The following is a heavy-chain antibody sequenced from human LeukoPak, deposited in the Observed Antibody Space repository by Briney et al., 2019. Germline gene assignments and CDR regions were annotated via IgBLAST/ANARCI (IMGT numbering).Heavy chain of an antibody. V-gene: IGHV5-51*01. J-gene: IGHJ4*02. D-gene: IGHD2/OR15-2a*01. CDR2: IYPGDSAT. Sequence: GESLKISCKGSGYSFTSYSIGWVRQMPGKGLEWMGIIYPGDSATRYSPSFQGQVTISADKSISTAYLQWSSLKASDTAMYYCVRHVDFYGPIDNWGQGTLATVSS. CDR3: VRHVDFYGPIDN. CDR1: GYSFTSYS.